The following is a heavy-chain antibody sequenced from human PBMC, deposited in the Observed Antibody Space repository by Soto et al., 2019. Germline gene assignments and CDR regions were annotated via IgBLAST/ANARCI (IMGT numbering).Heavy chain of an antibody. CDR3: ARTSAAGKYYYGMDV. CDR2: IFPSDSDT. Sequence: GESLKISCKGSGYSFTTNWIGWVRQMPGKGLEWMGIIFPSDSDTRYSPSFQGQVTISADKSISTAYLQWSSLKASDTAMYYCARTSAAGKYYYGMDVRGQGTTVTVSS. CDR1: GYSFTTNW. V-gene: IGHV5-51*01. J-gene: IGHJ6*02. D-gene: IGHD6-13*01.